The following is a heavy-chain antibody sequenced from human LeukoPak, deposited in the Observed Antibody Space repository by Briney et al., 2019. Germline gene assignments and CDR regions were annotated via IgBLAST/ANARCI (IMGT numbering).Heavy chain of an antibody. CDR3: AKDRDTFGYGYYGVDV. CDR1: GFTFSSYA. CDR2: ISGSGGNT. D-gene: IGHD5-18*01. V-gene: IGHV3-23*01. J-gene: IGHJ6*02. Sequence: PGGSLRLSCAASGFTFSSYAMTWVRQAPGKGLEWVSAISGSGGNTYYADSVKGRFTISRDNSKNTLYLQMNSLRAEDTAVFFRAKDRDTFGYGYYGVDVWGQGTTVTVSS.